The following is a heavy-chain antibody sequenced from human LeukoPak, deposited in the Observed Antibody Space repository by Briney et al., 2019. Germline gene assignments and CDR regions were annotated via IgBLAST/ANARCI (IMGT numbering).Heavy chain of an antibody. J-gene: IGHJ4*02. CDR1: GGSISSYY. Sequence: PSEALSLTCTVSGGSISSYYWRWIRQPAGKGLEWIGRIYTSGSTNYNPSLKSRLTMSVDTSKNQFSLKLSSVTAADTAVYYCARGGSVAGPFDSDYWGQGTLVTVSS. D-gene: IGHD6-19*01. CDR3: ARGGSVAGPFDSDY. V-gene: IGHV4-4*07. CDR2: IYTSGST.